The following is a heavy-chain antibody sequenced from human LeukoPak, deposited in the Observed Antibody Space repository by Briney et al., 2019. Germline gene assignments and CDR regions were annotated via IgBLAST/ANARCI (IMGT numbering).Heavy chain of an antibody. CDR3: ARILDSAWGELGY. V-gene: IGHV3-53*05. D-gene: IGHD6-19*01. Sequence: HPGGSLRLSCAASGFTVSSNYMSWVRQAPGKGLEWVSVIYSGGDTYYADSVKGRFTVSRDNSKNTLYLQMNSLRAEDTAVYYCARILDSAWGELGYWGQGTLVTVSS. J-gene: IGHJ4*02. CDR2: IYSGGDT. CDR1: GFTVSSNY.